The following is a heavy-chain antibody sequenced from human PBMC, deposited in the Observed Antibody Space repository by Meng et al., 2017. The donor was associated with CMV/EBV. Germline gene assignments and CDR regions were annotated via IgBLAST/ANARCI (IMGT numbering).Heavy chain of an antibody. CDR2: MNPNSGNT. V-gene: IGHV1-8*01. Sequence: ASVNVSCKASGYTFTSYDINWVRQATGQGLEWMGWMNPNSGNTGYAQKFQGRVTMTRNTSISTAYMELSSLRSEDTAVYYCARGLRIFGVVPSPYYFDYWGQGTLVTVSS. J-gene: IGHJ4*02. CDR3: ARGLRIFGVVPSPYYFDY. D-gene: IGHD3-3*01. CDR1: GYTFTSYD.